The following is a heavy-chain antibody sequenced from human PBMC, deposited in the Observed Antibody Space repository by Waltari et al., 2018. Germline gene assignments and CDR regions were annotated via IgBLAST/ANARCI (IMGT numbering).Heavy chain of an antibody. V-gene: IGHV1-69*01. Sequence: QVQLVQSGAEVNKPGSSVEGSFKASGSTFSSSAISWVRQAPGQGLEWMGGIIPIFGTANYAQKFQGRVTITADESTSTAYMELSSLRSEDTAVYYCARAVLNRGGTPYNWFDPWGQGTLVTVSS. CDR3: ARAVLNRGGTPYNWFDP. CDR1: GSTFSSSA. D-gene: IGHD2-15*01. CDR2: IIPIFGTA. J-gene: IGHJ5*02.